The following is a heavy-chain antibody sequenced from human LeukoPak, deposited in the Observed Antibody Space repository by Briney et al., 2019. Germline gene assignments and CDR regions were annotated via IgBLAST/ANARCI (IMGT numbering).Heavy chain of an antibody. CDR3: ARDRVDCGGDCPSLRLDALDI. D-gene: IGHD2-21*01. CDR2: ISAYNGNT. J-gene: IGHJ3*02. V-gene: IGHV1-18*01. CDR1: GYTFTSYG. Sequence: GASVKVSCKASGYTFTSYGISWVRQAPGQGLEWMGWISAYNGNTNHAQKLQGRVTMTTDTSTSTAYMELRSLRSDDTAVYYCARDRVDCGGDCPSLRLDALDIWGQGTMVTVSS.